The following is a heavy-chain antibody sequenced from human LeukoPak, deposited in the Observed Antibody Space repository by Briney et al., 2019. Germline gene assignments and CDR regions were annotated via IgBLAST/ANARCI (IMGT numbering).Heavy chain of an antibody. CDR1: VFTFDDYA. Sequence: GGSLRLSCAASVFTFDDYAMHWVRQAPGKGLEWVSGISWNSGSIGYADSVKGRFTISRDNAKNSLYLQMNSLGAEDTALYYCAKDRGDYYGSGSTFDYWGQGTLVTVSS. J-gene: IGHJ4*02. CDR2: ISWNSGSI. V-gene: IGHV3-9*01. D-gene: IGHD3-10*01. CDR3: AKDRGDYYGSGSTFDY.